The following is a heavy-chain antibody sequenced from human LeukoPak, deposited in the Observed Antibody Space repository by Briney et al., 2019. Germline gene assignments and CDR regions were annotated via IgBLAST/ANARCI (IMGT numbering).Heavy chain of an antibody. Sequence: GGSLRLSCAASGFTFSDYYMSWIRQAPGKGLEWVSYISSSSSYTNYADSVKGRFTISRDNAKNSLYLQMNSLRAEDTAVYYCARETPPYNSWFDPWGQGTLVTVSS. D-gene: IGHD2/OR15-2a*01. V-gene: IGHV3-11*06. CDR3: ARETPPYNSWFDP. CDR1: GFTFSDYY. CDR2: ISSSSSYT. J-gene: IGHJ5*02.